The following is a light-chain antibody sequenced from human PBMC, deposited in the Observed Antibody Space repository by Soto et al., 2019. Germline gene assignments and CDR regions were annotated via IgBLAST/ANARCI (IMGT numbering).Light chain of an antibody. CDR2: DAS. J-gene: IGKJ1*01. V-gene: IGKV3-11*01. Sequence: GLTQSPATLSLSPGERATVSCRASQSVSSYLAWHQQQPGQAPRLLIYDASNRATGIPARFSGSGSGTDFTLTISSLEPEDFAVYYCQQYNNWPHGTFDQGGKAAI. CDR1: QSVSSY. CDR3: QQYNNWPHGT.